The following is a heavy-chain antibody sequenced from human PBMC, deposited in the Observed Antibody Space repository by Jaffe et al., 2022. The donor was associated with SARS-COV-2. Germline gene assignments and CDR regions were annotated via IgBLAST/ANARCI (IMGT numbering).Heavy chain of an antibody. CDR2: IGTYSDDT. Sequence: QVQLVQSGAEVKKPGASVKVSCKASGYTFTNSGISWVRQAPGQGLEWLGWIGTYSDDTRYSQKVQGRVTMTTDTSTSTAYMELRSLRSDDSAIYYCAREGLGHCVGGSCSAFDIWGQGTMVTVSS. CDR1: GYTFTNSG. D-gene: IGHD2-15*01. CDR3: AREGLGHCVGGSCSAFDI. J-gene: IGHJ3*02. V-gene: IGHV1-18*01.